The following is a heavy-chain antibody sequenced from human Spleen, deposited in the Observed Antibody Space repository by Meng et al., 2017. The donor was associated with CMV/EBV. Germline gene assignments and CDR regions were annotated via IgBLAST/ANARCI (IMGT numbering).Heavy chain of an antibody. D-gene: IGHD3-22*01. Sequence: GGSFSGYDLSWTSQSTGKGREWIGESNNSGSTNYIPSLRSRVTIALDTSNRQVSLRLTSVTAADTAVYYCAREFLHTGGYYAFDYWGQGALVTVSS. CDR2: SNNSGST. CDR1: GGSFSGYD. V-gene: IGHV4-34*01. CDR3: AREFLHTGGYYAFDY. J-gene: IGHJ4*02.